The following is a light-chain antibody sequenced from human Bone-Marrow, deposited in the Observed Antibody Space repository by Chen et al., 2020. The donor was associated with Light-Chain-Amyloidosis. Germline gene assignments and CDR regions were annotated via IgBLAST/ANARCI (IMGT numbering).Light chain of an antibody. J-gene: IGLJ2*01. CDR3: SSFTITNTWI. CDR1: SSDVGGYNY. V-gene: IGLV2-14*01. CDR2: EVT. Sequence: QSALTQPASVSGSPGPSITIPCTGTSSDVGGYNYVSWYQQHPGKAPKLMIYEVTNRPSGISIRFSGSKSGNTASLTISGLQAEDEADYYCSSFTITNTWIFGGGTKLTVL.